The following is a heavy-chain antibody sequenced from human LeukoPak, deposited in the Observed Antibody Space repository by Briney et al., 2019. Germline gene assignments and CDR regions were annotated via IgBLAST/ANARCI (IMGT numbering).Heavy chain of an antibody. Sequence: PGRSLRLSCAASGFIFSDYAMHWVRQAPGEGLEWVAIISYDGGKKYYADSVKGRVTISRDDSKNTLYLQMDSLRAEDTAVYYCVRNNNNDYWGQGTLVTVSS. CDR3: VRNNNNDY. D-gene: IGHD2/OR15-2a*01. CDR1: GFIFSDYA. J-gene: IGHJ4*02. CDR2: ISYDGGKK. V-gene: IGHV3-30-3*01.